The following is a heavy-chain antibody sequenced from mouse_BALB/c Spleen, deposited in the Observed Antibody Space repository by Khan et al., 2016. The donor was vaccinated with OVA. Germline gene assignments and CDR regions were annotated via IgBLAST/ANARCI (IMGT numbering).Heavy chain of an antibody. J-gene: IGHJ3*01. CDR1: GYTFTSYY. V-gene: IGHV1S81*02. D-gene: IGHD2-1*01. Sequence: QVQLQQSGAELVKPGASVRLSCKASGYTFTSYYLYWVKQRPGQGLKWIGDINPSNGGTNFTEKFKSKATLTVDKSSSTAYMRLSSLTSEDSAVYYCTRSGYGTFAYWGQGTLVTVSA. CDR2: INPSNGGT. CDR3: TRSGYGTFAY.